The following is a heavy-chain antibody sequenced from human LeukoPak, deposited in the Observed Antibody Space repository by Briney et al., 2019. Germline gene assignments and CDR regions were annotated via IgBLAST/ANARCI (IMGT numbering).Heavy chain of an antibody. D-gene: IGHD1-1*01. Sequence: GGSLRLSCAASGFTFSSYAMSWVRQAPGKGPEWVSLISDSGANTYYTDSVKGRFTISRDNSKNSLYLQMNSLRADDTAVYYCAKGRWSPDYWGQGTLVTVSS. CDR1: GFTFSSYA. CDR2: ISDSGANT. CDR3: AKGRWSPDY. V-gene: IGHV3-23*01. J-gene: IGHJ4*02.